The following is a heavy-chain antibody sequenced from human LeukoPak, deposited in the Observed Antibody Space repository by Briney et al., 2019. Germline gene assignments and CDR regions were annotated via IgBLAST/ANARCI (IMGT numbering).Heavy chain of an antibody. CDR3: ARDSAPGDTYGLLGIDS. V-gene: IGHV1-2*02. J-gene: IGHJ4*02. D-gene: IGHD5-18*01. CDR2: INPNSGGT. Sequence: GASVKVSCKASGYTLTGYYMHWVRQAPGQGLEWMGWINPNSGGTNYAQKFQGRVTMTRDTSISTAYMELSRLRSDDTAVYYCARDSAPGDTYGLLGIDSWGQGTLVTVSS. CDR1: GYTLTGYY.